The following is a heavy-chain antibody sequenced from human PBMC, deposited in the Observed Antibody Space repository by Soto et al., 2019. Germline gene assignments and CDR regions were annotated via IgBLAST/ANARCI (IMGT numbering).Heavy chain of an antibody. D-gene: IGHD3-9*01. CDR2: IWYDGSNK. J-gene: IGHJ6*02. Sequence: GGSLRLSCAASGFTFSSYGMHWVLQAPGKGLEWVAVIWYDGSNKYYADSVKGRFTISRDNSKNTLYLQMNSLRAEDTAVYYCARDPPYYDILTGPRVACGMDVWGQGTTVTVSS. CDR1: GFTFSSYG. V-gene: IGHV3-33*01. CDR3: ARDPPYYDILTGPRVACGMDV.